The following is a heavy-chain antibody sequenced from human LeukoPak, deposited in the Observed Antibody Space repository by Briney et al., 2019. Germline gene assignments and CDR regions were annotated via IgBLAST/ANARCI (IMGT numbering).Heavy chain of an antibody. CDR2: ISSSGSTM. J-gene: IGHJ6*02. CDR3: ARGREYQLPPGIYGMDV. D-gene: IGHD2-2*01. Sequence: PGGTLRLSCAASGFTLSDYYMSWIRQARGKGLEWVSYISSSGSTMYYADFVKGRFTISRDNAKNSLYLQMNSLRAEDTAVYYCARGREYQLPPGIYGMDVWGQVTTVTVSS. CDR1: GFTLSDYY. V-gene: IGHV3-11*01.